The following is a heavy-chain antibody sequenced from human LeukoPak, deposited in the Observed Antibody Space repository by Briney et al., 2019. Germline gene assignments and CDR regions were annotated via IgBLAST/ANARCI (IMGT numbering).Heavy chain of an antibody. CDR1: GFTFSTHW. D-gene: IGHD3-10*01. V-gene: IGHV4-39*01. Sequence: PGGSLRLSCAASGFTFSTHWMSWVRQPPGKGLEWIGSIYYSGSTYYNPSLKSRVTISVDTSKNQFSLKLSSVTAADTAVYYCASQRITMVRGWGDYWGQGTLVSVSS. J-gene: IGHJ4*02. CDR3: ASQRITMVRGWGDY. CDR2: IYYSGST.